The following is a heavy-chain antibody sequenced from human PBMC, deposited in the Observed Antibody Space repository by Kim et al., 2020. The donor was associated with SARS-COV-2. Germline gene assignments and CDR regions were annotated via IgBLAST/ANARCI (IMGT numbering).Heavy chain of an antibody. CDR2: ITWNSGSI. CDR3: AGWSYYGMDV. D-gene: IGHD6-19*01. CDR1: GFTFDDYA. J-gene: IGHJ6*02. Sequence: GGSLRLSCAASGFTFDDYAMERVRQAPGKGLEWVAGITWNSGSIGYADSVKGRFAISRDNAKNSLYLQMNSLRTEDTALYYCAGWSYYGMDVWGQGTTVTVSS. V-gene: IGHV3-9*01.